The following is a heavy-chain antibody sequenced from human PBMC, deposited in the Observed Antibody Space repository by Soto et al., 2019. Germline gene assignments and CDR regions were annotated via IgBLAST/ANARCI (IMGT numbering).Heavy chain of an antibody. V-gene: IGHV4-30-4*01. CDR3: ATSYGNAWYTY. D-gene: IGHD6-13*01. J-gene: IGHJ4*02. CDR1: GGSISSGDYF. CDR2: IYYSGSS. Sequence: PSETLSLTCTVSGGSISSGDYFWSWIRQPPGKGLEWIGYIYYSGSSFYNPSLKSRVTMSVDRSKNQFTLQLSSVTAADTAVYYCATSYGNAWYTYWGQGTQVTVSS.